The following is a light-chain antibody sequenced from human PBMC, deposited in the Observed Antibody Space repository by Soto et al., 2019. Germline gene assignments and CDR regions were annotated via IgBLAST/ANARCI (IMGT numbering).Light chain of an antibody. J-gene: IGKJ1*01. CDR1: QSVRTD. CDR3: QQYKDWPTT. Sequence: EIVLTQSRATLSVSPGERATLSCRASQSVRTDLVWYQQKPGQGPRLLIYGASTRAAGIPARFSGSGSGTEFTLTITSLQSDDFGLYSCQQYKDWPTTFGQGTKVDIK. V-gene: IGKV3-15*01. CDR2: GAS.